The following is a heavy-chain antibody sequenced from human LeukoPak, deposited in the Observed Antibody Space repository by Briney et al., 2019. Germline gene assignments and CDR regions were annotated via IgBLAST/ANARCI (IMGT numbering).Heavy chain of an antibody. CDR2: INPNSGGT. CDR3: ARAGYYYDSSDLYYYYGMDV. J-gene: IGHJ6*02. V-gene: IGHV1-2*02. CDR1: GYTFTDYN. D-gene: IGHD3-22*01. Sequence: ASVKVSCKASGYTFTDYNMHWVRQAPGQGLEWMGWINPNSGGTNYAQKFQGRVTMTRDTSISTAYMELSRLRSDDTAVYYCARAGYYYDSSDLYYYYGMDVWGQGTTVTVSS.